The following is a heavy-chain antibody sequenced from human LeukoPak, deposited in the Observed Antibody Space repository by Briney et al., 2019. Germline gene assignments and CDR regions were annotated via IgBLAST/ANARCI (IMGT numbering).Heavy chain of an antibody. CDR1: GFTFSSYA. CDR3: AKTKPYGTTWYGGID. CDR2: IRESGGST. D-gene: IGHD6-13*01. V-gene: IGHV3-23*01. J-gene: IGHJ4*02. Sequence: GGSLRLSCVASGFTFSSYAMSWVRQAPGKGLEWVSAIRESGGSTHYADSVKGRFTISRDNSKNTQYLQMNSLRAEDTAVYYCAKTKPYGTTWYGGIDWGQGALVTVSS.